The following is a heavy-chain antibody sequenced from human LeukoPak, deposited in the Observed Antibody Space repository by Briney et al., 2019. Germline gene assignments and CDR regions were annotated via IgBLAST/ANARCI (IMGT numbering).Heavy chain of an antibody. D-gene: IGHD2-15*01. J-gene: IGHJ4*02. V-gene: IGHV1-2*02. Sequence: ASVKVSCKASGYTFRDYYIHWVRQAPGQGLEWMGWINPYSGGTKYADNFQGRVTMTRDASISTAYMELGSLRSDDTAVYYCARDRADCSGGRCYNHRFDYWGQGTLVTVSS. CDR1: GYTFRDYY. CDR3: ARDRADCSGGRCYNHRFDY. CDR2: INPYSGGT.